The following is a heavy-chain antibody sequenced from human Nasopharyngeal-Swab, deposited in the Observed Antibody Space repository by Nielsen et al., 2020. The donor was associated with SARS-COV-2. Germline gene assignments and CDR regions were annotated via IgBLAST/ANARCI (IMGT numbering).Heavy chain of an antibody. CDR1: GFTFSSYG. V-gene: IGHV3-30*18. CDR3: AKARRGYCSSTSCSISIDP. CDR2: ISYDGSNK. Sequence: GESLKISCAASGFTFSSYGTHWVRQAPGKGLEWVAVISYDGSNKYYADSVKGRFTISRDNSKNTLYLQMNSLRAEDTAVYYCAKARRGYCSSTSCSISIDPWGQGTLVTVSS. D-gene: IGHD2-2*01. J-gene: IGHJ5*02.